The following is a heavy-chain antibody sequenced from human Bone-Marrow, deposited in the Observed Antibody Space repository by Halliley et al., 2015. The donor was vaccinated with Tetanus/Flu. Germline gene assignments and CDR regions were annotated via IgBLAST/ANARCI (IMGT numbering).Heavy chain of an antibody. V-gene: IGHV5-51*01. CDR3: ARRRDGYREGAFDI. Sequence: WVGNIFPGDSDTRYSPSFQGRVTISADKSKSTAYLHWSSLEASDTAMYFCARRRDGYREGAFDIWGQGTVVTVSS. CDR2: IFPGDSDT. D-gene: IGHD5-12*01. J-gene: IGHJ3*02.